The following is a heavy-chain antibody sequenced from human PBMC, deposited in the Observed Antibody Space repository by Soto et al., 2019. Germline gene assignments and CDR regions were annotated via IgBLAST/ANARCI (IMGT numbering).Heavy chain of an antibody. CDR1: GYTFTSYG. CDR2: ISAYYGNT. CDR3: VVAAQPYYFEY. V-gene: IGHV1-18*01. Sequence: ASVRVSCKASGYTFTSYGISWVRQAPGQGLEWMGWISAYYGNTNYAQKLQGRVTMTFDTSTSTAYMELRSLRSDDTAVYYCVVAAQPYYFEYWGQGTLVTGS. J-gene: IGHJ4*02. D-gene: IGHD2-15*01.